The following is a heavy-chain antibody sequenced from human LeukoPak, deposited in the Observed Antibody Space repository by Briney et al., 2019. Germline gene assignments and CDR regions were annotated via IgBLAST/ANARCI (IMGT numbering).Heavy chain of an antibody. D-gene: IGHD5-24*01. CDR3: ARHQRWLQFGDWFDP. J-gene: IGHJ5*02. CDR2: IYYSGST. V-gene: IGHV4-39*01. Sequence: SETLSLTRTVSGGSISSSSYYWGWIRQPPGKGLEWIGSIYYSGSTYYNPSLKSRVTISVDTSKNQFSLKLSSVTAADTAVYYCARHQRWLQFGDWFDPWGQGTLVTVSS. CDR1: GGSISSSSYY.